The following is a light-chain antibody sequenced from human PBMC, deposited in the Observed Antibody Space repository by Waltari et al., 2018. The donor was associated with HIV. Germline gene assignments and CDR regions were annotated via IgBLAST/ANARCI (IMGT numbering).Light chain of an antibody. J-gene: IGKJ2*03. Sequence: IQMTQSPSTPSAFVGGRVTITCRASQTLNNFVSWYQQKEGKAPKLLIYAASNLQSGVPLRLSGSGSGTDFNLSISSLRPEDFATYYGQQSDITPYSCGQGTKLEIK. CDR2: AAS. CDR3: QQSDITPYS. CDR1: QTLNNF. V-gene: IGKV1-39*01.